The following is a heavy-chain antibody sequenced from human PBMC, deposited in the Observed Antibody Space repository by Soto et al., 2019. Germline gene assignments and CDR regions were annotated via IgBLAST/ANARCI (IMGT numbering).Heavy chain of an antibody. CDR2: IWYDGSYK. V-gene: IGHV3-33*01. J-gene: IGHJ6*02. D-gene: IGHD2-2*01. CDR1: GFNFSLHG. CDR3: ARDRQHQLILYGMDV. Sequence: QVRLVESGGGVVQPGRSLRLSCAASGFNFSLHGMHWVRQAPGKGLEWVAVIWYDGSYKYYADSVKGRFIISRDNSKNTLDLQMDSLRVEDTGVYYCARDRQHQLILYGMDVWGQGTTVTVSS.